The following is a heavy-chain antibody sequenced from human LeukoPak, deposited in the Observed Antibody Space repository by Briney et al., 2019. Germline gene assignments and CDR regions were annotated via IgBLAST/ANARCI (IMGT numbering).Heavy chain of an antibody. CDR3: AREVMVYTIPLNYYYLDI. CDR1: GGSISDSY. D-gene: IGHD2-8*01. J-gene: IGHJ6*03. Sequence: PSETLSLTCTVSGGSISDSYWSWIRQTPGKRLEWIGCMHYSGSTNYNPTLESRVTISVDTSKNQLSLKLTSVTAADTAVYYCAREVMVYTIPLNYYYLDIWGRGTTVTVSS. V-gene: IGHV4-59*01. CDR2: MHYSGST.